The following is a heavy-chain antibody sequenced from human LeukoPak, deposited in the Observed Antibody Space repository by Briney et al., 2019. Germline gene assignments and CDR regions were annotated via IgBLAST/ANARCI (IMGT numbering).Heavy chain of an antibody. CDR3: AKHSDRSGWYNDF. Sequence: PGGSLRLSCAASGFTISNYPMTWVRQAPGKGLEWVSAIGGSDGGTYYADSGKGRFTISRDNSKNTLYLQMNSLRAEDTAVYHCAKHSDRSGWYNDFWGQGTLVAVSS. CDR1: GFTISNYP. CDR2: IGGSDGGT. D-gene: IGHD6-19*01. V-gene: IGHV3-23*01. J-gene: IGHJ4*02.